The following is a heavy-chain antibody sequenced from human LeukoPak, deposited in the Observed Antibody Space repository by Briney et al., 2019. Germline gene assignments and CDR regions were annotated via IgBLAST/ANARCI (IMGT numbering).Heavy chain of an antibody. Sequence: GGSLRLSCAASGFTFSSYEMNWVRQAPGKGLEWVSFISTSGSTIFYADSVKGRFTISRDNAKNSLYLQMDSLRAEDTVVYYCAGATANSGTLTEYFHHWGQGTLVTV. CDR3: AGATANSGTLTEYFHH. CDR1: GFTFSSYE. CDR2: ISTSGSTI. J-gene: IGHJ1*01. V-gene: IGHV3-48*03. D-gene: IGHD1-14*01.